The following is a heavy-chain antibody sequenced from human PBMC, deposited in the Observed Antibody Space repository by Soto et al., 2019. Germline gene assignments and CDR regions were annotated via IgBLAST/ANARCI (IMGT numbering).Heavy chain of an antibody. D-gene: IGHD5-12*01. V-gene: IGHV3-23*01. CDR2: ITGGGGGT. CDR1: GFTFNAYA. Sequence: GGSLRLSCAASGFTFNAYAMGWVRQTPGKGLEWVSAITGGGGGTYYADSVKGRFTIARDNSKNTLYLQMSSLRAEDTAIYYCAKRSAYDRGFFHVWGRGTMVTVSS. CDR3: AKRSAYDRGFFHV. J-gene: IGHJ3*01.